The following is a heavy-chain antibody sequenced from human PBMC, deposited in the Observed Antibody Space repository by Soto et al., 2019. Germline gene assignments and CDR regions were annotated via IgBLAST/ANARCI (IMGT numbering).Heavy chain of an antibody. Sequence: QLQLQESGPGLVKPSETLSLTCTVSGGSISSSSYWGWIRQPPGKGLEWIGSIYSIGSSYYNPSLQSRVTISVDTSKNQFSLKLSSVTAAATAVYYCRRSSRYSTDVWGQGTTVTVSS. V-gene: IGHV4-39*01. D-gene: IGHD6-13*01. CDR1: GGSISSSSY. J-gene: IGHJ6*02. CDR2: IYSIGSS. CDR3: RRSSRYSTDV.